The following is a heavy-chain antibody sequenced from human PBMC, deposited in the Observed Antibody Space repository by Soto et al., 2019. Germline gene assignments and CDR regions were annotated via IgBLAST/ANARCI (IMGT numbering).Heavy chain of an antibody. CDR2: IIPSLDKT. V-gene: IGHV1-69*12. Sequence: QVQLVQSGAEVKKPGSSVKVSCKASGGTFSSYAISWVRQAPGQGLEWMGGIIPSLDKTHNAKKFQGRVTVSADGSTNTADMELSSLGSGYTAIYYGARDGGCYDDSSNYSDAFDIWGQATMVTGSS. CDR3: ARDGGCYDDSSNYSDAFDI. CDR1: GGTFSSYA. J-gene: IGHJ3*02. D-gene: IGHD3-22*01.